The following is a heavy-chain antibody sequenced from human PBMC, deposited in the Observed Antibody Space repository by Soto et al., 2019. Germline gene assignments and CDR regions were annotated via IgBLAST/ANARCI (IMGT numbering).Heavy chain of an antibody. CDR1: GDSITSYY. CDR2: IYYSGST. J-gene: IGHJ3*02. D-gene: IGHD2-15*01. V-gene: IGHV4-59*08. CDR3: ARHKRSGRSGGREAFDI. Sequence: SETLSLTCTVHGDSITSYYCSWIRHLPGKGLEWIGYIYYSGSTNYNPSLKSRVTISVDTSKNQFSLKLSSVTAADTAVYYCARHKRSGRSGGREAFDIWGQGTMVT.